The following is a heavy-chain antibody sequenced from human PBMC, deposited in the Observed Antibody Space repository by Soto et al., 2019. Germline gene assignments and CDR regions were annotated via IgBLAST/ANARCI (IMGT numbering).Heavy chain of an antibody. Sequence: GESLKISYKGSVYSFTSYWISWVRQMPGKGLEWMGRIDPSDSYTNYSPSFQGHVTISADKSISTAYLQWSSLKASDTAMYYCASSGSRLNYYYGMDVWGQGTTVTVSS. CDR1: VYSFTSYW. CDR2: IDPSDSYT. V-gene: IGHV5-10-1*01. CDR3: ASSGSRLNYYYGMDV. D-gene: IGHD3-10*01. J-gene: IGHJ6*02.